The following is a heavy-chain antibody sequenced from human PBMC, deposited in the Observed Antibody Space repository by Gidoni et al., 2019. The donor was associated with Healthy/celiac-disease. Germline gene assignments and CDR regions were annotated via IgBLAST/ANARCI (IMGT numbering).Heavy chain of an antibody. CDR1: GFPFSSYG. CDR3: AKDLGPKRGTGWFDP. V-gene: IGHV3-30*18. J-gene: IGHJ5*02. Sequence: QVQLVESGGGVVQPGRSLSLSCASSGFPFSSYGLHLVRQAPGKGLEWVAVISYDGSNKYYADSVKGRFTISRDNSKNTLYLQMNSLRAEDTAVYYCAKDLGPKRGTGWFDPWGQGTLVTVSS. D-gene: IGHD1-26*01. CDR2: ISYDGSNK.